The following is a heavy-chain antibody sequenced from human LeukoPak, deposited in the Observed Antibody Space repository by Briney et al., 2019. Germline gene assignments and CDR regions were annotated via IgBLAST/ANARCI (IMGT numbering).Heavy chain of an antibody. CDR3: ARFSALEYGMDV. CDR2: IWYDGSNK. J-gene: IGHJ6*02. V-gene: IGHV3-33*01. Sequence: GGSLRLSCAASGFTFSSYGMHWVRQAPGKGLEWVAVIWYDGSNKYYADSVKGRFTISRDNSKNTLYLQMNSLRAEDTAVCYCARFSALEYGMDVWGQGTTVTVSS. CDR1: GFTFSSYG.